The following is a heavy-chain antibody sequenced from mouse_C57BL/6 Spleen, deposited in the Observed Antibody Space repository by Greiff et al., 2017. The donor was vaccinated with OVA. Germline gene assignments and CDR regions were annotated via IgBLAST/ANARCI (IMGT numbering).Heavy chain of an antibody. J-gene: IGHJ2*01. CDR3: ARSAYGSYYLDY. CDR2: INPSYGTT. CDR1: GYSFTGYN. V-gene: IGHV1-39*01. D-gene: IGHD1-1*01. Sequence: VQLQQSGPELVKPGASVKLSCKASGYSFTGYNMNWVKQSHGQSLEWIGVINPSYGTTSYNQKFKGKATLTVDKSSSTAYMQLNSLTSEDSAVYYCARSAYGSYYLDYWGQGTTLTVSS.